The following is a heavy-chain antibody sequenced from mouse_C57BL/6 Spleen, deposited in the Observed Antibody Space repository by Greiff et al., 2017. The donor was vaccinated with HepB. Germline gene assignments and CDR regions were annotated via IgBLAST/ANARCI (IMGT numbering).Heavy chain of an antibody. CDR2: IWCGGST. Sequence: LQQSGPGLVQPSQSLSITCTVSGFPLTSYGVHWVRQSPGKGLEWLGVIWCGGSTDYNAAFISRLSISKDNAKSQVFFEMNSLQAEDTAIYHGDSRTGVASSPWYFDVWGTGTTVTVSS. J-gene: IGHJ1*03. V-gene: IGHV2-2*01. CDR3: DSRTGVASSPWYFDV. D-gene: IGHD1-1*01. CDR1: GFPLTSYG.